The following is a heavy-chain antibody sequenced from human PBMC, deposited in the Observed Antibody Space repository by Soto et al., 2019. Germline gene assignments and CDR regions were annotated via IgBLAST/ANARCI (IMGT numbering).Heavy chain of an antibody. J-gene: IGHJ6*03. CDR3: ARPYGDYDYYYYMDV. Sequence: GGSLRLSCAASGFTFSSYSMNWVRQAPGKGLEWVSSISSSSSYIYYADSVKGRFTISRDNAKNSLYLQMNSLRAEDTAVYYCARPYGDYDYYYYMDVWGKGTTVTVSS. V-gene: IGHV3-21*01. CDR2: ISSSSSYI. CDR1: GFTFSSYS. D-gene: IGHD4-17*01.